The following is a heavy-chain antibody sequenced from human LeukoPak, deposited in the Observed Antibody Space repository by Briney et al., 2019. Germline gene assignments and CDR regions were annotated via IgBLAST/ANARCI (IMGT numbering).Heavy chain of an antibody. CDR2: IRYDGSNN. CDR1: GFTFRNYG. Sequence: VGSLRLSCAASGFTFRNYGMHWVRQAPGKGLEWVAFIRYDGSNNYYADSVKGRFTISRDNSMNTLYVQMNSLRTEDTAVYYCAKGYDYHLDYWGQGTLVTVSS. D-gene: IGHD5-12*01. CDR3: AKGYDYHLDY. J-gene: IGHJ4*02. V-gene: IGHV3-30*02.